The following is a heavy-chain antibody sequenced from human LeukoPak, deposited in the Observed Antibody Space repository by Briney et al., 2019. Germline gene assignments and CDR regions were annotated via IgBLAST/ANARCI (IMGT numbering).Heavy chain of an antibody. V-gene: IGHV3-48*04. CDR3: ARAGRITIFGVVITPFDY. CDR2: ISSSSSTI. CDR1: GFTFSSYS. D-gene: IGHD3-3*01. J-gene: IGHJ4*02. Sequence: GGSLSLSCAASGFTFSSYSMNWVRQAPGKGLEWVSYISSSSSTIYYADSVKGRFTISRDNAKNSLYLQMNSLRAEDTAVYYCARAGRITIFGVVITPFDYWGQGTLVTVSS.